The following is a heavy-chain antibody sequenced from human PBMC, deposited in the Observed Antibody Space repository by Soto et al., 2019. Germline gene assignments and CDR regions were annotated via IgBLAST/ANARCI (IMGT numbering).Heavy chain of an antibody. J-gene: IGHJ4*02. D-gene: IGHD2-21*02. Sequence: QVQLVQSGAEEKKPGASVKVSCKASGYTFTSYAMHWVRQAPGQRLEWMGWINAGNGNTKYSQKFQGRVTITRDTPDSPDYMELSSLRSEDTAVYYWGRSIMVVTDLDYWGQGTLVAVSP. CDR3: GRSIMVVTDLDY. CDR1: GYTFTSYA. V-gene: IGHV1-3*05. CDR2: INAGNGNT.